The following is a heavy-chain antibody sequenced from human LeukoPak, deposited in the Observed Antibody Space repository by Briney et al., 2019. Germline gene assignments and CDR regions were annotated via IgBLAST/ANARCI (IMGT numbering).Heavy chain of an antibody. V-gene: IGHV1-69*13. J-gene: IGHJ4*02. Sequence: SVKVSCKASGGTFSSYVVDWVRQAPGQGLEWMGRIIPVFGPANYAQKFQGRVTITADEATSTAYMELTSLRSEDTAVYFCARRRIVATRSPIDYWGQGTLVIVSS. CDR2: IIPVFGPA. CDR3: ARRRIVATRSPIDY. CDR1: GGTFSSYV. D-gene: IGHD5-12*01.